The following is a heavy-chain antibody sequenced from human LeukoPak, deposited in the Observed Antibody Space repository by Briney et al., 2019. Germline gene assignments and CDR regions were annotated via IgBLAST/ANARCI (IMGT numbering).Heavy chain of an antibody. V-gene: IGHV3-30*03. CDR2: ISYDGSNK. Sequence: GRSLRLSCAASGFAFSRYGMHWVRQAPGKGLEWVTLISYDGSNKYYGDSVKGRFTISRDNYKNTLYLQMNRLKDEDTAVYYCVTAITAQWLVDAFDVWGQGTVVTVSS. D-gene: IGHD6-19*01. CDR3: VTAITAQWLVDAFDV. J-gene: IGHJ3*01. CDR1: GFAFSRYG.